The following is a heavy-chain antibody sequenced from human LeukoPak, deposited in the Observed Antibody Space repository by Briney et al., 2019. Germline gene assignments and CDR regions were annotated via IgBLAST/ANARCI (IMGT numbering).Heavy chain of an antibody. V-gene: IGHV3-9*01. CDR2: ISWNSGSI. CDR1: GFTFDDYA. D-gene: IGHD6-19*01. Sequence: PGGSLRLSCAASGFTFDDYAMHWVRQAPGKGLEGVSGISWNSGSIGYADSVKGRFTISRDNAKNSLYLQMNSLRAEDTALYYCARAVAGILLDYWGQGTLVTVSS. J-gene: IGHJ4*02. CDR3: ARAVAGILLDY.